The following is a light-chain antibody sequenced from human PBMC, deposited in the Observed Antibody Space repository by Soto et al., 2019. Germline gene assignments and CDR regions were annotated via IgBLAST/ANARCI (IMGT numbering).Light chain of an antibody. V-gene: IGLV2-11*01. CDR2: DVS. CDR3: CSYGGSYTWV. CDR1: SGDVGGYNF. J-gene: IGLJ3*02. Sequence: HSVLTQPRSVSGSPRQSVTISCTGTSGDVGGYNFVSWYQQHPGKAPTLMIFDVSQRPSGVPDRFSGSKSGNTASLTISGLQADDEADYYCCSYGGSYTWVFGGGTK.